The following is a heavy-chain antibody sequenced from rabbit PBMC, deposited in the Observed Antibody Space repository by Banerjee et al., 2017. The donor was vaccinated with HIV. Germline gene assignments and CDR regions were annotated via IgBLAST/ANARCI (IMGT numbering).Heavy chain of an antibody. CDR1: GFDFSNYG. Sequence: EESGGDLVKPGASLTLTCKASGFDFSNYGMSWVRQAPGKGLEWIGYIAPVFGSTYYASWVNGRFTISSHNAQNTLYLQLNSLTAADTATYFCASEVMTFRYLNLWGPGTLVTVS. CDR3: ASEVMTFRYLNL. V-gene: IGHV1S47*01. D-gene: IGHD2-1*01. CDR2: IAPVFGST. J-gene: IGHJ4*01.